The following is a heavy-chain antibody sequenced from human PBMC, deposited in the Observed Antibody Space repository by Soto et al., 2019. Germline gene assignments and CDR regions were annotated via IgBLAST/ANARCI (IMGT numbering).Heavy chain of an antibody. CDR3: ARDQLEYYYYGMDV. J-gene: IGHJ6*02. CDR2: ISSSSSYI. V-gene: IGHV3-21*01. D-gene: IGHD6-13*01. Sequence: PVESLNISCSASGFTFSSYSMNWVLQAPGNGLEWVSSISSSSSYIYYADSVKGRFTISRDNAKNSLYLQMNSLRAEDTAVYYCARDQLEYYYYGMDVWGQGTTVTVSS. CDR1: GFTFSSYS.